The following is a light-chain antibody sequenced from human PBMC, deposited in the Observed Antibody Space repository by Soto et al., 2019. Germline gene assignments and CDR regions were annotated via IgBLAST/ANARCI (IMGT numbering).Light chain of an antibody. Sequence: QSVLTQPPSASGSPGQSVTISCTGTSNDVGGYNYVSWYQQHPGKAPKLMIFEVSKRPSGVPDRFSGSKSGNTASLTVSGLQAEDEADYYCSSYAGSNRVFGTGTKVTVL. CDR1: SNDVGGYNY. CDR2: EVS. V-gene: IGLV2-8*01. J-gene: IGLJ1*01. CDR3: SSYAGSNRV.